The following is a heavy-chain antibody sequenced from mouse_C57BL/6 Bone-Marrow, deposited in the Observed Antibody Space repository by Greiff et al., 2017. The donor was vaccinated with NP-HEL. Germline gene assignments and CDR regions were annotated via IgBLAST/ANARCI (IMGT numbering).Heavy chain of an antibody. Sequence: EVQVVESGEGLVKPGGSLKLSCAASGFTFSSYAMSWVRQTPEKRLEWVAYISSGGDYIYYADTVKGRFTISRDNARNTLYLQMSSLKSEDTAMYYCTRGKTGIGFAYWGQGTLVTVSA. CDR2: ISSGGDYI. V-gene: IGHV5-9-1*02. CDR1: GFTFSSYA. D-gene: IGHD4-1*01. CDR3: TRGKTGIGFAY. J-gene: IGHJ3*01.